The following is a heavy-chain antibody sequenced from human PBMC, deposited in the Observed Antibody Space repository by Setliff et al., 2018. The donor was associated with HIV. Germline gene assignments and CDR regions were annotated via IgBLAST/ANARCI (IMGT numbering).Heavy chain of an antibody. CDR3: ARDPRGAPYFDY. J-gene: IGHJ4*01. CDR2: ISWNSVKI. Sequence: PGGSLRLSCVGSGFNIEEYAMAWVRQVPGKGLEWVSSISWNSVKIDYADFVKGRFTISRDNAKDSVYLQMNSLRDEDTAVYYCARDPRGAPYFDYWGNGTVVTVSS. D-gene: IGHD1-26*01. V-gene: IGHV3-9*01. CDR1: GFNIEEYA.